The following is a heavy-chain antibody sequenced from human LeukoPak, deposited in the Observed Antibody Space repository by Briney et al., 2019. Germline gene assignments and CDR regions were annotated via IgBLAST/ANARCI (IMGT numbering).Heavy chain of an antibody. V-gene: IGHV4-59*01. CDR2: IYYSGST. Sequence: SETLSLTCAVYGGSFSGYYWSWIRQPPGKGLEWIGYIYYSGSTNYNPSLKSRVTISVDTSKNQFSLKLSSATAADTAVYYCARDNWNYGSSMDVWGQGTTVTVSS. CDR1: GGSFSGYY. J-gene: IGHJ6*02. D-gene: IGHD1-7*01. CDR3: ARDNWNYGSSMDV.